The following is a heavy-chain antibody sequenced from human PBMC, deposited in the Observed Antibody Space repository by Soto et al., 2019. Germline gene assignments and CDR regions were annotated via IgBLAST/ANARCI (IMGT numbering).Heavy chain of an antibody. V-gene: IGHV3-30*18. CDR1: GFTFSSYG. J-gene: IGHJ4*02. D-gene: IGHD3-10*01. CDR3: AKGTTMVRVVIGY. Sequence: QVQLVESGGGVVQPGRSLRLSCAASGFTFSSYGMHWVRQAPGKGLEWVAVISYDGSNKYYADSVKGRFTISRDNSKNTLYLQMYSLRAEDTAVYYCAKGTTMVRVVIGYWGQGTLVTVSS. CDR2: ISYDGSNK.